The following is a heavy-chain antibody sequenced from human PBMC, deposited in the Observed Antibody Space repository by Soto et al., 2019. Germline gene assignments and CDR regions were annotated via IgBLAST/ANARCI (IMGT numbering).Heavy chain of an antibody. V-gene: IGHV1-8*01. D-gene: IGHD3-9*01. CDR2: MNPNSGNT. CDR3: ARGGGRYFDWLLDYYYYYMDV. CDR1: GYTFTSYD. Sequence: ASVKVSCKASGYTFTSYDINWVRQATGQGLERMGWMNPNSGNTGYAQKFQGRVTMTRNTSISTAYIELSSLRSEDTAVYYCARGGGRYFDWLLDYYYYYMDVWGKGTTVTVSS. J-gene: IGHJ6*03.